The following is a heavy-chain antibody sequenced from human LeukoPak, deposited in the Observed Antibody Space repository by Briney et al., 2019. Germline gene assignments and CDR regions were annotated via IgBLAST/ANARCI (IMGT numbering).Heavy chain of an antibody. CDR1: GFTFSSYW. CDR2: INSDGSST. D-gene: IGHD3-22*01. Sequence: GGSLRLSCAASGFTFSSYWMHWVRQAPGKGLVWVSCINSDGSSTSYADSVKGRFTISRDNSKNTLYLQMNSLRAEDTAVYYCAKVYYDSSGYYLDPYDYWGQGTLVTVSS. CDR3: AKVYYDSSGYYLDPYDY. V-gene: IGHV3-74*01. J-gene: IGHJ4*02.